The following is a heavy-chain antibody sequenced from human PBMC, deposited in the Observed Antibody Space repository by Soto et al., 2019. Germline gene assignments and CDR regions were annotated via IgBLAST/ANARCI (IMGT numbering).Heavy chain of an antibody. CDR1: GFSLTTSGVG. J-gene: IGHJ4*02. CDR2: IYWDDDK. V-gene: IGHV2-5*02. Sequence: QITLKESGPTLVKPTQTLTLTCTFSGFSLTTSGVGVGWIRQPPGKALEWLALIYWDDDKRYSPSLKSRLTITKDTSKNQVVLTMTNMDPVDTATYCWAHTMPPRVADYWGQGTLVTVSS. D-gene: IGHD2-2*01. CDR3: AHTMPPRVADY.